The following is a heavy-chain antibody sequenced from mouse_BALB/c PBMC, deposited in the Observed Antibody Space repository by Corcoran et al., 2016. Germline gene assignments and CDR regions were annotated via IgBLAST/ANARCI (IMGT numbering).Heavy chain of an antibody. J-gene: IGHJ4*01. CDR2: IDPANGNT. CDR3: ARDPVDGRYAMDY. D-gene: IGHD2-3*01. CDR1: GFNIKDTY. V-gene: IGHV14-3*02. Sequence: EVQLQQSGAELVKPGASVKLSCTASGFNIKDTYMHWVKQRPEQGLEWIGRIDPANGNTKYDPKFQGKATITADTSSNTAYLQLSSLTSEDTAVYYCARDPVDGRYAMDYWGQGTSVTVSS.